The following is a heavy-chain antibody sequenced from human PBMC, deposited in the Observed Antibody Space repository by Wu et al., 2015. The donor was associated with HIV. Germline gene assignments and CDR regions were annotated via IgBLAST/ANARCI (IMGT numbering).Heavy chain of an antibody. CDR3: AREAAAVAVPRPYYYGMDV. CDR2: IIPIFGTA. Sequence: QVRLVQSGAEVKKPGSSVKVSCKASGGTFSSYAISWVRQAPGQGLEWMGGIIPIFGTANYAQKFQGRVTITADESTSTAYMELSSLRSEDTAVYYCAREAAAVAVPRPYYYGMDVWGQGTTVTVSS. J-gene: IGHJ6*02. CDR1: GGTFSSYA. V-gene: IGHV1-69*12. D-gene: IGHD6-19*01.